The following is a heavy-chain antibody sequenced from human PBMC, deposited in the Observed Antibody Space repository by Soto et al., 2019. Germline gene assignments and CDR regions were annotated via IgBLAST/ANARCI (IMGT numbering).Heavy chain of an antibody. CDR1: GFTFSDYY. V-gene: IGHV3-11*05. CDR3: ARDPHGGYEPIDY. J-gene: IGHJ4*02. D-gene: IGHD5-12*01. Sequence: QVQLVESGGGLVKPGGSLRLSCAASGFTFSDYYMSWIRQAPGKGLEWVSYISSSSSYTNYADSVKGRFTISRDNAKNSLYLQMNSLRAEDTAVYYCARDPHGGYEPIDYWGQGTLVTVSS. CDR2: ISSSSSYT.